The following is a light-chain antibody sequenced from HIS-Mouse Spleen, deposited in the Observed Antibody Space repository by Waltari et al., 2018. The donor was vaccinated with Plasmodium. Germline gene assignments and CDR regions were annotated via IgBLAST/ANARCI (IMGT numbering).Light chain of an antibody. V-gene: IGKV1-33*01. CDR3: QQYYSYPLT. Sequence: DIQMTQSPSSLSASVGDRVTITCQASQDISNYLNWYQQKPGKAPKLLIYDASNLETGVPSRFSGSGSGTDFTFTISSLQHEDIATYYCQQYYSYPLTFGGGTKVEIK. J-gene: IGKJ4*01. CDR2: DAS. CDR1: QDISNY.